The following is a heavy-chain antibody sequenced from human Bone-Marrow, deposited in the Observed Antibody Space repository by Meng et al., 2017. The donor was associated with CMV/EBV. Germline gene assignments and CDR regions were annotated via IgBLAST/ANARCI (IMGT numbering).Heavy chain of an antibody. D-gene: IGHD3-3*01. V-gene: IGHV3-20*04. J-gene: IGHJ4*02. CDR1: GFTFDDYG. CDR2: INWNGGST. CDR3: ARDRLSPRFARTYYDFWSGYLGPHYFDY. Sequence: GGSLRLSCAASGFTFDDYGMSWVRQAPGKGLEWVSGINWNGGSTGYADSVKGRFTISRDNAKNSLYLQMNSLRAEDTALYYCARDRLSPRFARTYYDFWSGYLGPHYFDYWDQGTLVTVSS.